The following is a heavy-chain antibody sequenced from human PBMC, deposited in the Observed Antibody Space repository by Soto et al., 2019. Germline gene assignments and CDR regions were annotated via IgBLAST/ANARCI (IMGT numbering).Heavy chain of an antibody. CDR2: IYYSGST. CDR3: ARRSSGYDTGGYLFCFDY. Sequence: PSETLSLTCTVSGGSVSSGSFYWSWIRQPPGKGLEWIGYIYYSGSTYYNPSLKSRVTISVDTSENHLSLKLSSVTAADTAVYYCARRSSGYDTGGYLFCFDYWGLGTLVTVSS. CDR1: GGSVSSGSFY. D-gene: IGHD3-22*01. J-gene: IGHJ4*02. V-gene: IGHV4-39*02.